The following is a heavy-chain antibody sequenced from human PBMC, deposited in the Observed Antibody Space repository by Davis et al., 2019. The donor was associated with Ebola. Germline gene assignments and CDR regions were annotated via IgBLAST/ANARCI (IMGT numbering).Heavy chain of an antibody. CDR1: GFTFSSYA. CDR3: ARSPVWSGYPRYFDY. J-gene: IGHJ4*02. Sequence: GGSLRLSCAASGFTFSSYAMSWVRQAPGKGLEWVSTISGSGGSTYYADSVKGRFTISRDNSKNSLYLQMNSLRAEDTAVYYCARSPVWSGYPRYFDYWGQGTLVTVSS. V-gene: IGHV3-23*01. D-gene: IGHD3-3*01. CDR2: ISGSGGST.